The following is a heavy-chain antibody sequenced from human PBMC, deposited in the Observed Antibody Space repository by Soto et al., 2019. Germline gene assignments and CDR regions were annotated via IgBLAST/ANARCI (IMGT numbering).Heavy chain of an antibody. J-gene: IGHJ3*02. CDR3: ARAPSRFTMIVVPFFFDI. CDR2: ISSSSSTI. Sequence: PGGSLRLSCAASGFTFSSYSMNWVRQAPGKGLGWVSYISSSSSTIYYADSVKGRFTISRDNAKNSLYLQMNSLRDEDTAVYYCARAPSRFTMIVVPFFFDIWGQGTMVTVS. CDR1: GFTFSSYS. V-gene: IGHV3-48*02. D-gene: IGHD3-22*01.